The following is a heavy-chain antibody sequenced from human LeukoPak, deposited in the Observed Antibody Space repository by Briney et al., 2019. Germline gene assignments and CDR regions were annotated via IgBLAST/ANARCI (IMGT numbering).Heavy chain of an antibody. CDR3: AKPRLATNYFDY. Sequence: PGGSLRLSCAASGFTFSSYGMHWVRQAPGKGLEWVAFIRYDGSNKYYADSVEGRFTISRDNSKNTLYLQMNSLRAEDTAVYYRAKPRLATNYFDYWGQGTLVTVSS. J-gene: IGHJ4*02. D-gene: IGHD5-24*01. CDR2: IRYDGSNK. CDR1: GFTFSSYG. V-gene: IGHV3-30*02.